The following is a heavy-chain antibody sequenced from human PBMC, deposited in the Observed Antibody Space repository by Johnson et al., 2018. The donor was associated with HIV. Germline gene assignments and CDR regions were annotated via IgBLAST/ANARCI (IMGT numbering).Heavy chain of an antibody. CDR1: DFTYSNSC. Sequence: VQLVESGGGVVQPGGSLRLSCGVSDFTYSNSCLRWVRQAPGKGLEWVSVIYSGGSTGYADSVKGRFTISRDNAKNSLYLQMNSLRAVDTAVYYCASDGWELLGVAAFDVWGQGTLVTVSS. D-gene: IGHD1-26*01. CDR2: IYSGGST. V-gene: IGHV3-66*02. J-gene: IGHJ3*01. CDR3: ASDGWELLGVAAFDV.